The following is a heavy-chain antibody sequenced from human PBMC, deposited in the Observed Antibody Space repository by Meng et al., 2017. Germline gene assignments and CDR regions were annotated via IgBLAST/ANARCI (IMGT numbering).Heavy chain of an antibody. Sequence: SVKVSCKASGGTFSSYAISWARQAPGQGLEWMGGIIPIFGTANYAQKFQGRVTITADESTSTAYMELSSLRSEDTAVYYCARPMGHCGGDCYSRYYYGMDVWGQGTTVTVSS. D-gene: IGHD2-21*02. CDR2: IIPIFGTA. CDR3: ARPMGHCGGDCYSRYYYGMDV. J-gene: IGHJ6*02. CDR1: GGTFSSYA. V-gene: IGHV1-69*13.